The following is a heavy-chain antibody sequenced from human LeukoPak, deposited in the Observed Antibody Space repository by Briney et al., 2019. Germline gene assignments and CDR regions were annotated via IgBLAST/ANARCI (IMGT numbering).Heavy chain of an antibody. D-gene: IGHD2-21*01. J-gene: IGHJ5*02. Sequence: ASVKVSCKASGYTFTSYGISWVRQAPGQGLEWMGWISAYNGNTNYAQKPQGRVTMTTDTSTSTAYMELRSLRSDDTAVYYCARDRIPGNWFDPWGQGTLVTVSS. CDR1: GYTFTSYG. V-gene: IGHV1-18*01. CDR3: ARDRIPGNWFDP. CDR2: ISAYNGNT.